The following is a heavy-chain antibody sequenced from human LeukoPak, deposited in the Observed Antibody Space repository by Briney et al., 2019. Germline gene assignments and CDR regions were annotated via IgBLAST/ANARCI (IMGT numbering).Heavy chain of an antibody. J-gene: IGHJ4*02. CDR3: ARDRGNYFDY. Sequence: PSETLSLTCTVSGGSISSYYWSWIRQPPGKGLEWIGYISYSGATNYNPSLKSRVTISVAPSKNQFSLKLRSVTAPDTAVYYCARDRGNYFDYWGQGTLVTVSS. CDR2: ISYSGAT. V-gene: IGHV4-59*01. D-gene: IGHD6-13*01. CDR1: GGSISSYY.